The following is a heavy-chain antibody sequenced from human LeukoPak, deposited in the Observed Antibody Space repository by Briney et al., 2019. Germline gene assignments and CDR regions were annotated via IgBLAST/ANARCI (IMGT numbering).Heavy chain of an antibody. Sequence: ASVKVSCKASGYTFTNYDINWVRQAPGQGLEWMGWISTYNGNTNYAQKLQGRVTMTTDTSTNTAFMELRSLRSDDTAVYYCARVVGTVAGTGPLNWGQGTLVTVSS. J-gene: IGHJ4*02. CDR1: GYTFTNYD. V-gene: IGHV1-18*01. CDR2: ISTYNGNT. CDR3: ARVVGTVAGTGPLN. D-gene: IGHD6-19*01.